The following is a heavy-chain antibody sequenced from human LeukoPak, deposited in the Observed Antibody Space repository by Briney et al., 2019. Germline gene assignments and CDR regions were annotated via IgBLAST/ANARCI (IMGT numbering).Heavy chain of an antibody. V-gene: IGHV3-23*01. Sequence: GGSLRLSCAASGFTFSSYAMSWVRQAPGKGLEWVSFISPSGDRTSNADSVEGRFTLSRDNTRNTLYLQMNSLRDEDTCVYYCAIMHGYYDGSGFWVQWGQGTLVTVSS. D-gene: IGHD3-22*01. CDR2: ISPSGDRT. CDR1: GFTFSSYA. CDR3: AIMHGYYDGSGFWVQ. J-gene: IGHJ4*02.